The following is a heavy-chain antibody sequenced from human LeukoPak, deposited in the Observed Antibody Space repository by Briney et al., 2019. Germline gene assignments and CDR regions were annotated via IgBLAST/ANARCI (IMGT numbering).Heavy chain of an antibody. D-gene: IGHD2-8*02. Sequence: GGSLRLSCAASGFTFSSYAMSWVRLAPGKGLEWVSAISVSGDSTYYADSVKGRFTISRDNSKNTLYLQLNSLRADDAAVYYCATGSSRTVISYYYGMDVWGQGTTVTVSS. CDR2: ISVSGDST. CDR1: GFTFSSYA. V-gene: IGHV3-23*01. CDR3: ATGSSRTVISYYYGMDV. J-gene: IGHJ6*01.